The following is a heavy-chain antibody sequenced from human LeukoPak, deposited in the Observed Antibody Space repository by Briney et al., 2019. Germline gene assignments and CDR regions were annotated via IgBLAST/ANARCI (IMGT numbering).Heavy chain of an antibody. D-gene: IGHD3-10*01. CDR1: GYTFTGYY. CDR2: INPNSGDT. CDR3: AGDPGLKWFGELLS. J-gene: IGHJ5*02. V-gene: IGHV1-2*02. Sequence: ASVKVSCKASGYTFTGYYMHWVRQAPGQGLEWMGWINPNSGDTNYAQKFQGRVTMTRDTSISTAYMELSRLRSDDTAVYYCAGDPGLKWFGELLSWGQGTLVTVSS.